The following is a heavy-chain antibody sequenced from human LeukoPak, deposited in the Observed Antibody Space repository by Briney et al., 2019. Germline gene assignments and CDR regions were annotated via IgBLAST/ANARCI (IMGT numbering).Heavy chain of an antibody. V-gene: IGHV4-34*01. CDR3: ARVSINDFWSGYPWVAFDI. D-gene: IGHD3-3*01. Sequence: SETLSLTCAVYGGSFSGYYWSWIRQPPGKGLEWIGEINHSGSTNYNPSLKSRVTTSVDTSKNQFSLKLSSVTAADTAVYYCARVSINDFWSGYPWVAFDIWGQGTMVTVSS. J-gene: IGHJ3*02. CDR2: INHSGST. CDR1: GGSFSGYY.